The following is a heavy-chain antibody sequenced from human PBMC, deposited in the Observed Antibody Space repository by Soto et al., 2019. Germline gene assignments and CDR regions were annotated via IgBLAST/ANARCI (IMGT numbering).Heavy chain of an antibody. CDR3: AAGYGSGSYYNEPYYYYGMDV. Sequence: ASVKVSCKASGYTFTGYYMHWVRQAPGQGLEWMGWINPNSGGTNYAQKFQGWVTMTRDTSISTAYMELSRLRSDDTAVYYCAAGYGSGSYYNEPYYYYGMDVWGQGTMVTVSS. V-gene: IGHV1-2*04. CDR2: INPNSGGT. D-gene: IGHD3-10*01. J-gene: IGHJ6*02. CDR1: GYTFTGYY.